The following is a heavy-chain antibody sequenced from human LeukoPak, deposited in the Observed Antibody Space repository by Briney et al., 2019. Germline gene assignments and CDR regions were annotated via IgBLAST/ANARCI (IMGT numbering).Heavy chain of an antibody. CDR3: ARGGVATICDY. J-gene: IGHJ4*02. V-gene: IGHV4-59*01. D-gene: IGHD5-12*01. CDR2: IYYSGST. CDR1: GGSISSYY. Sequence: SETLSLTCTVSGGSISSYYWSWIRQPPGKGLEWIGYIYYSGSTNYNPSLKSRATISVDTSKNQFSLKLSSVTAADTAVYYCARGGVATICDYWGQGTLVTVSS.